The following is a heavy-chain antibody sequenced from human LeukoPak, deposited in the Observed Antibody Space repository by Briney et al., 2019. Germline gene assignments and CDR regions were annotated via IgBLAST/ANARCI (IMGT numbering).Heavy chain of an antibody. Sequence: SETRCLTCTVSGGSISSGCYYWSLIRQHPGKGLEWIVYVYYSWSTYYNPSLNSRVTISVDTSKNQFSLTLSSVPAADTAVYSCARDLQMSGSSYFDYWGQGTLVTVSS. CDR1: GGSISSGCYY. J-gene: IGHJ4*02. CDR3: ARDLQMSGSSYFDY. CDR2: VYYSWST. V-gene: IGHV4-31*03. D-gene: IGHD1-26*01.